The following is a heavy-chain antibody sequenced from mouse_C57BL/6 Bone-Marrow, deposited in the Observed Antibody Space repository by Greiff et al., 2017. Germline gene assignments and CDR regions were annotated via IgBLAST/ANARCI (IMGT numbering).Heavy chain of an antibody. CDR2: INPSNGGT. CDR1: GYTFTSYW. Sequence: QVQLQQPGTELVKPGASVKLSCKASGYTFTSYWVHWVKQRPGQGLEWIGNINPSNGGTNYNEKFKSKATLTVDKSSSTAYMQLSSLTSEDSAVYYCAREGRSYYYGSSYWYFDVWGTGTTVTVSS. CDR3: AREGRSYYYGSSYWYFDV. D-gene: IGHD1-1*01. J-gene: IGHJ1*03. V-gene: IGHV1-53*01.